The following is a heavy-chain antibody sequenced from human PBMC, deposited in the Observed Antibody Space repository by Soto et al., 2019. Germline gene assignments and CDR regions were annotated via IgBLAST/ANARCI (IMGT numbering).Heavy chain of an antibody. J-gene: IGHJ5*02. CDR1: GGSISTYY. V-gene: IGHV4-59*12. D-gene: IGHD3-3*01. CDR2: IYSSGST. Sequence: PSETLSLTCTVSGGSISTYYWSWIRQPPGKGLEWIGYIYSSGSTNYNPSLKSRVTISLDTSMNYFSLRLSSVTAADTAVYYCARGQRFSDWFDPWGQGTLVTVSS. CDR3: ARGQRFSDWFDP.